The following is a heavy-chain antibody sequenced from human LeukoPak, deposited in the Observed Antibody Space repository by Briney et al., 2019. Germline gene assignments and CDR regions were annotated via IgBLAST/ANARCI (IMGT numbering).Heavy chain of an antibody. Sequence: SVKVSCKASGGTFSSYAISWVRQAPGQGLEWMGGIIPIFGTANYAQKFQGRVTITTDESTSTAYMELSSLRSEDTAVYYCARDDYDSSGFFDYWGQGTLVTVSS. V-gene: IGHV1-69*05. CDR1: GGTFSSYA. CDR3: ARDDYDSSGFFDY. CDR2: IIPIFGTA. J-gene: IGHJ4*02. D-gene: IGHD3-22*01.